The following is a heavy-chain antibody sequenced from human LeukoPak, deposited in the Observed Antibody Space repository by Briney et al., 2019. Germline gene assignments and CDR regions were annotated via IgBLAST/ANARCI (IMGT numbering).Heavy chain of an antibody. V-gene: IGHV3-7*01. CDR1: GFTFTIYW. Sequence: GGSLRLSCAASGFTFTIYWMSWVRQDPGKGLEWVANIKPDGSETYYVDSVKGRFTISRDNAKNSLYLQTNSLRAEDTAVYYCASVNYDFWSGYSLYFDYWGQGTLVTVSS. J-gene: IGHJ4*02. CDR2: IKPDGSET. CDR3: ASVNYDFWSGYSLYFDY. D-gene: IGHD3-3*01.